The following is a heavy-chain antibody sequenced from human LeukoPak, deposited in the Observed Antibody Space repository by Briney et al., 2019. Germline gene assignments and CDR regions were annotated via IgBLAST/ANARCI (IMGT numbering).Heavy chain of an antibody. J-gene: IGHJ6*03. Sequence: ASVKVSCKASGYTFTSYDINWVRQATGQGLEWMGWMNPNSGNTGYAQKFQGRVTITRNTSISTAYMELSSLRSEDTAVYYCARVGLSPSSTSYFYYYYYMDVWGKGTTVTVSS. CDR2: MNPNSGNT. CDR3: ARVGLSPSSTSYFYYYYYMDV. CDR1: GYTFTSYD. D-gene: IGHD2-2*01. V-gene: IGHV1-8*03.